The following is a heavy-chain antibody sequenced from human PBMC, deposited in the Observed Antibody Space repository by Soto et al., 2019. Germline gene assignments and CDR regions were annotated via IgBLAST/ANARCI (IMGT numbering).Heavy chain of an antibody. V-gene: IGHV4-30-2*01. CDR3: ARENDSSGYFPVYYFDY. CDR2: IYHSGNP. CDR1: GGSISSGGYS. Sequence: SETLSLTCAVSGGSISSGGYSWSWIRQPPGKGLEWIGYIYHSGNPYYNPSLKSRVIISVDRSKNQFSLKLSSVTAADTAVYYCARENDSSGYFPVYYFDYWGQGTLVTVSS. J-gene: IGHJ4*02. D-gene: IGHD3-22*01.